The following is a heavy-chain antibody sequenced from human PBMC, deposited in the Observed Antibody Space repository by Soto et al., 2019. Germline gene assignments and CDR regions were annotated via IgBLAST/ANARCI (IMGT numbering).Heavy chain of an antibody. CDR2: IYYSGST. CDR1: GGSISSSSYY. J-gene: IGHJ4*02. Sequence: SETLSLTCTVSGGSISSSSYYWGWIRQPPGKGLEWIGSIYYSGSTYYNPSLKGRGTISVDTSKNQFSLKLGPVTAADTAVYYCARTGYPASSALRYFDWLSPVDYWGQGTLVTVSS. V-gene: IGHV4-39*01. D-gene: IGHD3-9*01. CDR3: ARTGYPASSALRYFDWLSPVDY.